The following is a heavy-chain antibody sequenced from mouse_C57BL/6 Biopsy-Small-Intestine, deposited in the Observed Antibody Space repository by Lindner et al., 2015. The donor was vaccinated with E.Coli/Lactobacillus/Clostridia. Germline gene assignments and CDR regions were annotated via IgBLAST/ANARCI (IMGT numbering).Heavy chain of an antibody. D-gene: IGHD1-1*01. CDR2: IYPRSGNT. V-gene: IGHV1-81*01. CDR3: ARQGENGSNYFDY. J-gene: IGHJ2*01. CDR1: GYTFTSYG. Sequence: VQLQESGAELMKPGASVKLSCKASGYTFTSYGISWVKQRTGQGLEWIGEIYPRSGNTYYNEKFKGKATLTADKSSSTAYMELRSLTSEDSAVYFCARQGENGSNYFDYWGQGTTLTVSS.